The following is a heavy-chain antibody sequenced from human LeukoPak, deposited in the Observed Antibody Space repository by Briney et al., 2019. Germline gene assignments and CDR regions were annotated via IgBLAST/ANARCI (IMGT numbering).Heavy chain of an antibody. CDR3: ARHRNYFGSGSSPINNWFDP. D-gene: IGHD3-10*01. Sequence: GGSLRLSCAASGFTFSSYGMHWVRQAPGKGLEWVAFIRYDGSNKYYADSVKGRFTISRDNSKNTLYLQMNSLRAEDTAVYYCARHRNYFGSGSSPINNWFDPWGQGTLVTVSS. J-gene: IGHJ5*02. CDR1: GFTFSSYG. CDR2: IRYDGSNK. V-gene: IGHV3-30*02.